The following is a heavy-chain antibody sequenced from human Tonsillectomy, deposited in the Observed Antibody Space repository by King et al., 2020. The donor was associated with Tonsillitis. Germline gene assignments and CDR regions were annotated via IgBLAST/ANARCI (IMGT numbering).Heavy chain of an antibody. Sequence: VQLVESGAEVKKPGASVKVSCKASGYTFTDYYIHWVRQAPRQGLEWMGIINPSGGGTFYAQRFQGRVTMTRDTSTSTVYMELSSLRSEDTAVYYCVRDLEAAAAVAVTPDGDYLDCWGQGTRVTVSS. CDR1: GYTFTDYY. CDR3: VRDLEAAAAVAVTPDGDYLDC. D-gene: IGHD4-17*01. J-gene: IGHJ4*02. CDR2: INPSGGGT. V-gene: IGHV1-46*03.